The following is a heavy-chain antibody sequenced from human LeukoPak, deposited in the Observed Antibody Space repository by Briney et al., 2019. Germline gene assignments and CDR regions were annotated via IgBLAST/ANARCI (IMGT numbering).Heavy chain of an antibody. Sequence: GGSLRLSCAVSGFTFSSYGMNWVRQAPGKGLEWVSYISSSSSTIYYADFVKGRFTISRDNAKNSLYLQMNSLRAEDTAVYYCARDHERLPFDCWGQGTLVTVSS. CDR3: ARDHERLPFDC. J-gene: IGHJ4*02. V-gene: IGHV3-48*01. CDR2: ISSSSSTI. CDR1: GFTFSSYG.